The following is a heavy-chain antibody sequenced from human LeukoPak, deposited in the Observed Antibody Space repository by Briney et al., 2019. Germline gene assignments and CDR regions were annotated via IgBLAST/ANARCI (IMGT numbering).Heavy chain of an antibody. CDR1: GFTFSSYS. J-gene: IGHJ4*02. V-gene: IGHV3-48*01. CDR3: ARIGDDYGDYYFDY. Sequence: GGSLRLSCAASGFTFSSYSMNWVRQAPGKGLEWVSYISSSSSTIYYADSVKGRFTISRDKTKNSLYLQMNSLRAEDTAVYYCARIGDDYGDYYFDYWGQGTLVTVSS. D-gene: IGHD4-17*01. CDR2: ISSSSSTI.